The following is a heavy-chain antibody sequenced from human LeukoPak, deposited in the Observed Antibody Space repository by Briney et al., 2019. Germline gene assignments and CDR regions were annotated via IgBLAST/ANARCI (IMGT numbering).Heavy chain of an antibody. CDR2: IYYSGST. J-gene: IGHJ4*02. D-gene: IGHD3-22*01. CDR1: GGSVSSGAYY. V-gene: IGHV4-61*08. Sequence: KPSETLSLTCTVSGGSVSSGAYYWSWIRQPPGKGLEWIGYIYYSGSTNYNPSLKSRVTISVDTSKNQFSLKLSSVTAADTAVYYCARGSSGSNLLPPDYFDYWGQGTLVTVSS. CDR3: ARGSSGSNLLPPDYFDY.